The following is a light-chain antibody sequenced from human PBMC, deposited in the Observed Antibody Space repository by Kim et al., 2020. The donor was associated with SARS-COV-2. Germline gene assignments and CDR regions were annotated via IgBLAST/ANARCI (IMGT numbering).Light chain of an antibody. V-gene: IGLV1-47*01. CDR1: ASNFVNIC. J-gene: IGLJ2*01. CDR3: ATWDDILRGGV. CDR2: RNT. Sequence: GQTAPIPCSGSASNFVNICFYWTRQVPGSAPRLLVFRNTERPSGVPDRFSVSKSGTSASLAISGLRSDDEADYYCATWDDILRGGVFGGGTQLTVL.